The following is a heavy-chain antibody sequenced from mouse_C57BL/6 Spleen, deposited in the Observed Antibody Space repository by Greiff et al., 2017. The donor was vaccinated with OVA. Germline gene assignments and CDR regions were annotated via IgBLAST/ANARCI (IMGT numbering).Heavy chain of an antibody. Sequence: EVKVVESGGGLVQPGGSMKLSCVASGFTFSNYWMNWVRQSPEKGLEWVAQIRLKSDNYATHYAESVKGRFTISRDDSKSSVYLQMNNLRAEDTGIYYCTKLLSWFAYWGQGTLVTVSA. CDR3: TKLLSWFAY. CDR2: IRLKSDNYAT. D-gene: IGHD2-12*01. J-gene: IGHJ3*01. V-gene: IGHV6-3*01. CDR1: GFTFSNYW.